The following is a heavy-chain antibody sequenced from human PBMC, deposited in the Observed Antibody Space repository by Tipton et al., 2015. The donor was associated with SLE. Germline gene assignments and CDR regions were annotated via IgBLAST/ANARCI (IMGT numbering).Heavy chain of an antibody. D-gene: IGHD7-27*01. CDR1: GGSISSSSYY. Sequence: TLSLTCTVSGGSISSSSYYWGWIRQPPGKGLEWIGSIYYSGSTYYNPSLKSRVTISVDTSKNQFSLKLSSVTAADTAVYYCASKLGIYPDYWGQGTLVTVSS. CDR3: ASKLGIYPDY. J-gene: IGHJ4*02. V-gene: IGHV4-39*07. CDR2: IYYSGST.